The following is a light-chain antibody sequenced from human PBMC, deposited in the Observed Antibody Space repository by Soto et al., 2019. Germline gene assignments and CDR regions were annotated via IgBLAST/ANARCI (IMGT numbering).Light chain of an antibody. Sequence: IQMTQSPSSLSASVGDRVTITCQASRDISTWVAWYQQKPGKAPKLLTYSASALKRGVPSRFSGRGSGTGSALTVSSFRAEDFSTYYGQQAHTYRWTFGQGNKV. CDR2: SAS. CDR3: QQAHTYRWT. J-gene: IGKJ1*01. CDR1: RDISTW. V-gene: IGKV1D-12*01.